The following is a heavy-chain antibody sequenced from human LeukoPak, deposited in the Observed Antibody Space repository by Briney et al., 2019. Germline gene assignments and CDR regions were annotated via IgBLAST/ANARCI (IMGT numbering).Heavy chain of an antibody. CDR1: GYTFTSYD. CDR3: ARDLAAVPQKGAFDI. D-gene: IGHD6-13*01. V-gene: IGHV1-8*03. Sequence: ASVKVSCKASGYTFTSYDINWVRQTTGQGLEWMGWMNPNSGNTGYAQKFQGRVTITRNTSVSTAYMELSSLRSEDTAVYYCARDLAAVPQKGAFDIWGQGTMVTVSS. CDR2: MNPNSGNT. J-gene: IGHJ3*02.